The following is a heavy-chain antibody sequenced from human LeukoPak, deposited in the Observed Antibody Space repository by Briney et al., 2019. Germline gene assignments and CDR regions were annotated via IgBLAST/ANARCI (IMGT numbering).Heavy chain of an antibody. CDR2: ISSTGSTI. CDR3: ARVIGYLDN. J-gene: IGHJ4*02. D-gene: IGHD6-13*01. CDR1: GFTFSSYE. V-gene: IGHV3-48*03. Sequence: AGGSLRLSCAASGFTFSSYEMNWVRQAPGKGLEWVSYISSTGSTIYYADSVKGRFTISKDNAKNSVYLQMNSLRAEDTAVYYCARVIGYLDNWGQGTLVTVSS.